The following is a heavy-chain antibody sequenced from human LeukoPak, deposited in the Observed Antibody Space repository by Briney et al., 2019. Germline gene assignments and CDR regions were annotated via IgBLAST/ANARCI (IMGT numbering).Heavy chain of an antibody. D-gene: IGHD6-6*01. V-gene: IGHV4-59*08. CDR3: AKSSVFERGYGIDV. J-gene: IGHJ6*02. Sequence: SETLSLTCTVSGGSFSSYYWSWIRQPPGKGPEWIGYIFHNGYTDYNPSLKSRVTISVDTSRNQFSLNLKFVTAADTAVYYCAKSSVFERGYGIDVWGQGTTVTVSS. CDR2: IFHNGYT. CDR1: GGSFSSYY.